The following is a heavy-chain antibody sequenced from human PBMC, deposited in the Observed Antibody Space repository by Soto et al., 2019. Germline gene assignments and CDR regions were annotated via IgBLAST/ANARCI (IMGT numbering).Heavy chain of an antibody. V-gene: IGHV1-8*01. CDR1: VYNFTQHD. J-gene: IGHJ5*02. D-gene: IGHD3-16*01. CDR3: ARMETFGSLNWFDP. CDR2: MNPGSGDT. Sequence: GVSVEVSFKTFVYNFTQHDVICGRQGSGQGREWMGWMNPGSGDTGYAQKFQGRVTMTRDISIATAYMELSSLRSDDTAIYYCARMETFGSLNWFDPWGQGTLGNV.